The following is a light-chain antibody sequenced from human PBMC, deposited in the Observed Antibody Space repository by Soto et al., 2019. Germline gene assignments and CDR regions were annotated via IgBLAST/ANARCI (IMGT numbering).Light chain of an antibody. CDR1: QSLLHSNGYNY. CDR2: LGS. J-gene: IGKJ1*01. CDR3: MQALQTPST. Sequence: DIVMTQSPLSLPVTPGEPASISFRSIQSLLHSNGYNYLHWYLQKPGQSPQLLIYLGSNRASGVPDRFSGSGSGTDFTLKISRVEAEDVGVYYCMQALQTPSTFGQGTKVDIK. V-gene: IGKV2-28*01.